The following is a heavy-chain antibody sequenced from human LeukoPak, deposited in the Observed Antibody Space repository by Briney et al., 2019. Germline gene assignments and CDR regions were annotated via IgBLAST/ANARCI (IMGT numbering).Heavy chain of an antibody. D-gene: IGHD6-6*01. CDR1: GFAFGSYS. CDR3: ASVPSSSFLVDYMDV. J-gene: IGHJ6*03. V-gene: IGHV3-21*01. Sequence: TGGSLRLSCAASGFAFGSYSMNWVRQAPGKGLEWVSSISSSSSYIYYADSVKGRFTISRDNAKNSLYLQMNSLRAEDTAVYYCASVPSSSFLVDYMDVWGKGTTVTVSS. CDR2: ISSSSSYI.